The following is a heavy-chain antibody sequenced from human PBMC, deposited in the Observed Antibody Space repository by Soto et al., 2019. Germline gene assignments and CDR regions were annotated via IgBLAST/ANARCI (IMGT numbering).Heavy chain of an antibody. CDR1: GYTFTSYG. Sequence: GASVKVSCKASGYTFTSYGISWVRQAPGQGLEWMGWISAYNGNTNYAQKLQGRVTMTTDTSTSTAYMELRSLRSDDTAVYYCARFECSGGSCYFGAPFGAFDIWGQGTMVTVSS. V-gene: IGHV1-18*01. D-gene: IGHD2-15*01. CDR3: ARFECSGGSCYFGAPFGAFDI. J-gene: IGHJ3*02. CDR2: ISAYNGNT.